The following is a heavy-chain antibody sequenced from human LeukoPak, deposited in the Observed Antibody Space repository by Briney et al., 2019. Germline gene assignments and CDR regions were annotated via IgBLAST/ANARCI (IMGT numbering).Heavy chain of an antibody. CDR3: ARDSAGFDH. CDR2: ISSSSSTI. CDR1: GFTFTTYN. V-gene: IGHV3-48*04. Sequence: PGGSLRLSCAASGFTFTTYNMNWVRQAPGKGLEWVSYISSSSSTIYFADSVKGRFTISRDNAKNSLYLQMNSLRAEDTAVYYCARDSAGFDHWGQGTLVTVSS. D-gene: IGHD6-19*01. J-gene: IGHJ5*02.